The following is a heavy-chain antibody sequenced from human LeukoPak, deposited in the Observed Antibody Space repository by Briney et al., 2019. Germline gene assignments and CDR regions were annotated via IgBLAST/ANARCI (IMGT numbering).Heavy chain of an antibody. CDR1: GSSISNYY. CDR3: ARQGRSYSSGNYSLDY. V-gene: IGHV4-59*08. D-gene: IGHD3-10*01. CDR2: IHNSGGT. J-gene: IGHJ4*02. Sequence: TSETLSLTCTVSGSSISNYYWSWIRQPPGKGLEWIGYIHNSGGTNYNPSLKSRVSISIDTSKNQFSLKLSSVTAADTAVYYCARQGRSYSSGNYSLDYWGQGTLVTVSS.